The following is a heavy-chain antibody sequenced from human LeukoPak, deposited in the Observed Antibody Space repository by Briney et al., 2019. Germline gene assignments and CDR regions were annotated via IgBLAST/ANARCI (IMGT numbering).Heavy chain of an antibody. CDR3: ARDPDGYKFFDY. V-gene: IGHV1-3*01. D-gene: IGHD5-24*01. CDR2: INAGNGNT. J-gene: IGHJ4*02. Sequence: GASVKVSCKASGYTFTSYAMHWVRQAPGQRLEWMGWINAGNGNTKYSQKFQGRVTITRDTSASTAYMELSSLRSEDTAVYYCARDPDGYKFFDYWGRGRPVAVSS. CDR1: GYTFTSYA.